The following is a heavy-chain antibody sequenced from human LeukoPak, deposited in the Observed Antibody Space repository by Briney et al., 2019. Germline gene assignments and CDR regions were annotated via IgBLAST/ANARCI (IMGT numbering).Heavy chain of an antibody. V-gene: IGHV3-53*01. CDR1: GFTVSNNY. J-gene: IGHJ5*02. CDR2: IYSGGDT. D-gene: IGHD6-6*01. Sequence: PGGSLRLSCAASGFTVSNNYMSWVRQAPGKGLEWVSVIYSGGDTYYADSVKGRFTISRDNSKNTLYLQMNSLGAEDTAVYYCARAPARTRYNWFDPWGQGTLVTVSS. CDR3: ARAPARTRYNWFDP.